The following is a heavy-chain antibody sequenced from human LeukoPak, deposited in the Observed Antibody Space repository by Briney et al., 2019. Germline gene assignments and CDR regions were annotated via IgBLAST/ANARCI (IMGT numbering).Heavy chain of an antibody. D-gene: IGHD2-2*01. V-gene: IGHV4-34*01. CDR1: GGSFSGYY. CDR3: ARGRTGYQLLPTKKNYQYSYMDV. CDR2: INHSGST. Sequence: PSETLSLTCAVYGGSFSGYYWSWIRQPPGKGLEWIGEINHSGSTTYNPSLKSRVTISVDTSKNHFSLKLNSLTAADTAVYYCARGRTGYQLLPTKKNYQYSYMDVWGKGTTVTVSS. J-gene: IGHJ6*03.